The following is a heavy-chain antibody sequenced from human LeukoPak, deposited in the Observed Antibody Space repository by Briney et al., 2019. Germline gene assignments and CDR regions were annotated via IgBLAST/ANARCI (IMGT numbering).Heavy chain of an antibody. J-gene: IGHJ4*02. CDR1: GFTFSSYA. CDR2: ISSNGGST. CDR3: ARVSEKYYDILTGYDY. V-gene: IGHV3-64*01. Sequence: PGGSLRLSCAASGFTFSSYAMHWVRQAPGKGLEYVSAISSNGGSTYYANSVKGRFTISRDNSKNTLYLQMGSLRAEDMAVYYCARVSEKYYDILTGYDYWGQGTLVTVSS. D-gene: IGHD3-9*01.